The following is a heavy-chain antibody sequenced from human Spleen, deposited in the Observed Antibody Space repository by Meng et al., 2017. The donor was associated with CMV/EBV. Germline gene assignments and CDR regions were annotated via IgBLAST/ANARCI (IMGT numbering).Heavy chain of an antibody. CDR3: ARAQMILTSGVVLPASMGGAFDV. J-gene: IGHJ3*01. D-gene: IGHD2-2*01. Sequence: ASVKVSCKTSGYTFSNYYIQWVRQAPGQGLEWMGIINSNSGFTSSAQKFQGRVTMTRDTSTSTLYMELTSLRSDDTAVYFCARAQMILTSGVVLPASMGGAFDVWGQGATVTVS. CDR2: INSNSGFT. CDR1: GYTFSNYY. V-gene: IGHV1-46*01.